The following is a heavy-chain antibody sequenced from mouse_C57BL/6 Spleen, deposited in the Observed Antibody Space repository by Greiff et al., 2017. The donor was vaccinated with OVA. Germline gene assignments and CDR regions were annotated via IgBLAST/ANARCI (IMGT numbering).Heavy chain of an antibody. CDR1: GYAFSSSW. CDR3: ARPQIYYGSSGAWFAY. J-gene: IGHJ3*01. V-gene: IGHV1-82*01. CDR2: IYPGDGDT. Sequence: QVQLKQSGPELVKPGASVKISCKASGYAFSSSWMNWVKQRPGKGLEWIGRIYPGDGDTNYNGKFKGKATLTADKSSSTAYMHLSSLTSEDSAVYFCARPQIYYGSSGAWFAYWGQGTLVTVSA. D-gene: IGHD1-1*01.